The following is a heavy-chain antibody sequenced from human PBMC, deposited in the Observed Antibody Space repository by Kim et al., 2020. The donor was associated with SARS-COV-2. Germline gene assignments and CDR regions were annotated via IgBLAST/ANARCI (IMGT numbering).Heavy chain of an antibody. J-gene: IGHJ3*02. CDR3: ARAPITMIVVVKAFDT. D-gene: IGHD3-22*01. V-gene: IGHV4-31*02. Sequence: PTLEGRVTVSVDTSKNQSSLKLSSVTAADTAVYYCARAPITMIVVVKAFDTWGQGIMVTVSS.